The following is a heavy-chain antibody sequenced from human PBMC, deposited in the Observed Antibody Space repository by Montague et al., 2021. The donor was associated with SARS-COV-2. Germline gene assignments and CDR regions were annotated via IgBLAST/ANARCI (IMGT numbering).Heavy chain of an antibody. V-gene: IGHV4-59*01. CDR3: ASRGTGNYEILDY. Sequence: SETLSLTCTISGGSIRSYYWTWIRQLPGKELEWIGSIYDSGGARSNPSLTSRVSISVDASKYQFSLRVTSVTAAATAAYFCASRGTGNYEILDYWGQGILVTVSS. J-gene: IGHJ4*02. D-gene: IGHD3-3*01. CDR1: GGSIRSYY. CDR2: IYDSGGA.